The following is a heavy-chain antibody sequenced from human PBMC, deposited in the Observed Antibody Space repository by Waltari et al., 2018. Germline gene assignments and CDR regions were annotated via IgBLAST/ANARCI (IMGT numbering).Heavy chain of an antibody. CDR2: TRNKVNSYTT. CDR1: GFSFSDHY. Sequence: EVQLVESGGGLVQPGGYLRLSCAASGFSFSDHYIDWVRQAPGKGLEWVGRTRNKVNSYTTEYAASVKGRFTNSRDDSKNSLHLQMNSLKTEDTAVYYCAREAATIQTYFDYWGQGTLVTVSS. J-gene: IGHJ4*02. V-gene: IGHV3-72*01. D-gene: IGHD5-12*01. CDR3: AREAATIQTYFDY.